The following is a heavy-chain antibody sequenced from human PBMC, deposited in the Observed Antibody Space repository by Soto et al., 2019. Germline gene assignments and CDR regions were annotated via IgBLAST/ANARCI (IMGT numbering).Heavy chain of an antibody. Sequence: SLRLSCAASGFTFSSYGMHWVRQAPGKGLEWVAVISYDGSYKYYADSVKGRFTISRDNSKNTLYLQMNSLRAEDTAVYYCAKDPWEVDKAMEGYPDYWGQGTLVTVSS. CDR3: AKDPWEVDKAMEGYPDY. V-gene: IGHV3-30*18. CDR2: ISYDGSYK. D-gene: IGHD5-18*01. CDR1: GFTFSSYG. J-gene: IGHJ4*02.